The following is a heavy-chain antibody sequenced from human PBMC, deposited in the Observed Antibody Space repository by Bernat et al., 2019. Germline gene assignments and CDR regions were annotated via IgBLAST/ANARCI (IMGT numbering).Heavy chain of an antibody. D-gene: IGHD3-9*01. J-gene: IGHJ3*02. V-gene: IGHV4-30-2*01. CDR2: IYHSGST. Sequence: QLQLQESGSGLVKPSQTLSLTCAVSGGSISSGGYSWSWIRQPPGKGLEWIGYIYHSGSTYYNPSLKSRLTISVDRSKNQFSLKLSSVTAADTAVYYGARGSLRYFDWLLATDAFDIWGQGTMVTVSS. CDR1: GGSISSGGYS. CDR3: ARGSLRYFDWLLATDAFDI.